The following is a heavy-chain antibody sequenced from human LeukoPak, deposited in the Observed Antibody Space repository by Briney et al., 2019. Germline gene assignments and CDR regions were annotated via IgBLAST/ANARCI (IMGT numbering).Heavy chain of an antibody. D-gene: IGHD3-10*01. Sequence: GGSLRLSCAASGFTVSSNYLSWVRQAPGKGLEWVSVIYRGGETYYADSVKGRFTISRDNSKNTLYLQMNSLKTEDTAMYYCTTNFYGSGPFDYWGQGTLVTVSS. CDR1: GFTVSSNY. CDR2: IYRGGET. CDR3: TTNFYGSGPFDY. V-gene: IGHV3-53*01. J-gene: IGHJ4*02.